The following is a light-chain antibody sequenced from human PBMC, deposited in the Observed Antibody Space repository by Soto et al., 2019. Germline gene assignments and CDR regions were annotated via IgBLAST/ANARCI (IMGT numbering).Light chain of an antibody. CDR1: SSDVGSYNL. V-gene: IGLV2-23*02. J-gene: IGLJ1*01. CDR2: EVI. Sequence: QSALTQPASVSGSPGQSITISCTGTSSDVGSYNLVSWYQQHPGKAPKLMIYEVIKRPSGVSNRFSGSKSGNTASLTISGLQAEDEADYYCCSYAGSSTLRVFGTGTKVTVL. CDR3: CSYAGSSTLRV.